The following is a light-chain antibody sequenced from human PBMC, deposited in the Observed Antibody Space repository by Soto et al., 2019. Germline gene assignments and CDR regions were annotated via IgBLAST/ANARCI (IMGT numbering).Light chain of an antibody. V-gene: IGKV1-5*01. CDR3: QQYNSYWT. Sequence: DIQMTQSPSTLSASVGDRVTIXXRASQSISSWLAWYQQKPGKAPKVLIYDASSLESGVPSRFSGSGSGIEFTLTISSLQPDDFATYYCQQYNSYWTFGQGTKVDIK. CDR2: DAS. CDR1: QSISSW. J-gene: IGKJ1*01.